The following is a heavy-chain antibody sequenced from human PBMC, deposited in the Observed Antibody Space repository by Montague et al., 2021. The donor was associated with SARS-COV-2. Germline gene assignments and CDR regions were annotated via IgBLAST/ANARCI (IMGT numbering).Heavy chain of an antibody. V-gene: IGHV3-53*04. D-gene: IGHD3-22*01. CDR3: ARGKDYYDSSGYYLPLNGMDV. CDR2: IYSGGST. Sequence: SRRLSCEASGFIVSSNYMSWVRQAPGKGLEWVSVIYSGGSTYYADSVKGRFTISRHNSKNTLYLQMNSLRAEDTAVYYCARGKDYYDSSGYYLPLNGMDVWGQGTTVTVSS. J-gene: IGHJ6*02. CDR1: GFIVSSNY.